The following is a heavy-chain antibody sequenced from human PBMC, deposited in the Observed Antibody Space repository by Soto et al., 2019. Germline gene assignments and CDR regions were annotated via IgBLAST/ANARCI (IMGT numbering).Heavy chain of an antibody. V-gene: IGHV3-11*01. J-gene: IGHJ4*02. CDR3: AREGQGRTYYYDSSGYYFDY. Sequence: GGSLRLSCAASGFTFSDYYMSWIRQAPGKGLEWVSYISSSGSTIYYADSVKGRFTISRDNAKNSLYLQMNSLRAEDPAVDFCAREGQGRTYYYDSSGYYFDYWGQGTLVTVSS. CDR1: GFTFSDYY. CDR2: ISSSGSTI. D-gene: IGHD3-22*01.